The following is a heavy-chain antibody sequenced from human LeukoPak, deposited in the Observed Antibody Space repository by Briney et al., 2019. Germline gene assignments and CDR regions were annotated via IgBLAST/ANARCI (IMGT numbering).Heavy chain of an antibody. J-gene: IGHJ6*02. Sequence: ASVTVSCKASGYTFTSYYMHWVRQAPGQGLEWMGIINPSGGSTSYAQKFQGRVTMTRDTSTSTVYMELSSLRSEDTAVYYCARDYWVTTVYYYYGMDVWGQGTTVTVSS. D-gene: IGHD4-17*01. V-gene: IGHV1-46*01. CDR2: INPSGGST. CDR1: GYTFTSYY. CDR3: ARDYWVTTVYYYYGMDV.